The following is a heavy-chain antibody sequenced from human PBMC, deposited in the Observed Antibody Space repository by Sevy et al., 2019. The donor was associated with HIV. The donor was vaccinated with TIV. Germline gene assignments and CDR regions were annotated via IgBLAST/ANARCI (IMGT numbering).Heavy chain of an antibody. D-gene: IGHD4-17*01. V-gene: IGHV3-53*01. J-gene: IGHJ4*02. Sequence: GGSLRLSCAASGFTVSSNYMSWVRQAPGKGLEWVSVIYSGGSTYYADSVKGRFTISRDNSKNTLYLQMNSLRAEDTAVYYCARERRGSTGYFDYRGQGTLVTVSS. CDR2: IYSGGST. CDR3: ARERRGSTGYFDY. CDR1: GFTVSSNY.